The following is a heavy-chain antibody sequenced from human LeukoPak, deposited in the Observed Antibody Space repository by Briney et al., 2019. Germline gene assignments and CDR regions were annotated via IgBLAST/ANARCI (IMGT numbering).Heavy chain of an antibody. V-gene: IGHV4-59*08. D-gene: IGHD7-27*01. CDR2: IYYSGST. CDR3: ARAYRLGGFDY. Sequence: SETLSLTCTVSGGSISSYYWSWIRQPPGKGLEWIGYIYYSGSTNYNPSLKSRVTISVDTSKNQFSLKLSSVTAADTAVYYCARAYRLGGFDYWGQGTLVTVSS. J-gene: IGHJ4*02. CDR1: GGSISSYY.